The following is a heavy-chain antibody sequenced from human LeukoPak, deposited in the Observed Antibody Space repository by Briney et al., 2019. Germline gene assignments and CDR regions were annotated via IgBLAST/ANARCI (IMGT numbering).Heavy chain of an antibody. CDR1: GFTFSSYW. D-gene: IGHD6-13*01. CDR2: IKQDGSEK. J-gene: IGHJ4*02. CDR3: ARGDPYSSSWYYFDY. Sequence: GGSLRLSCAASGFTFSSYWMSWVRQAPGKGLEWVANIKQDGSEKYYVDSVKGRFTISRDNAKNSLYLQMNSLRAEDTAVYYCARGDPYSSSWYYFDYWGQGTLVTVSS. V-gene: IGHV3-7*01.